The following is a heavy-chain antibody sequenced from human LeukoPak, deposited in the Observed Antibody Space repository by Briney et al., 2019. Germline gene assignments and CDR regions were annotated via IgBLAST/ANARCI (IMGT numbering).Heavy chain of an antibody. CDR2: IHTSGST. CDR1: GGSISNYH. V-gene: IGHV4-4*07. J-gene: IGHJ4*02. D-gene: IGHD6-19*01. Sequence: SETLSLTCTVSGGSISNYHWSWIRQPAGKGLEWIGQIHTSGSTNYNPPLKSRVTMSIDTTEDQVSLTTRSVTAADTAFYYCARRDISSGRSFDYWGQGTLVTVSS. CDR3: ARRDISSGRSFDY.